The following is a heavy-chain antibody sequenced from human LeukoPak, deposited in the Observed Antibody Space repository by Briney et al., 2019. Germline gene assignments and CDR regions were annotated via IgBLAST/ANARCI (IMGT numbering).Heavy chain of an antibody. CDR2: ISSSSSYI. D-gene: IGHD3-9*01. Sequence: GGSLRLSCAASGFTFRSYSMNWVRQAPGKGLEWVSSISSSSSYIYYADSVKGRFTISRDNAKNSLYLQMNSLRAEDTAVYYCARESLSVLRYFDWLSARGNYGMDVWGQGTTVTVSS. CDR1: GFTFRSYS. J-gene: IGHJ6*02. V-gene: IGHV3-21*01. CDR3: ARESLSVLRYFDWLSARGNYGMDV.